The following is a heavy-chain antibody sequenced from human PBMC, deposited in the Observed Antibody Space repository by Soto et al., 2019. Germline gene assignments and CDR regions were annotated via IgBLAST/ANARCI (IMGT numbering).Heavy chain of an antibody. CDR3: ASGGLLCFGELSGHAFDI. CDR2: IWYDGSNK. J-gene: IGHJ3*02. CDR1: GFTFSSYG. V-gene: IGHV3-33*01. Sequence: QVQLVESGGGVVQPGRSLRLSCAASGFTFSSYGMHWVRQAPGKGLEWVAVIWYDGSNKYYADSVKGRFSISRDNSKNTLYLQMNSLRAEDTAVYYCASGGLLCFGELSGHAFDIWGQGTMVTVSS. D-gene: IGHD3-10*01.